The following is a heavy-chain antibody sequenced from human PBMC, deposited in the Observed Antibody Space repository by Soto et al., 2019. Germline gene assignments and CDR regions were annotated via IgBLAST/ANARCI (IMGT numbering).Heavy chain of an antibody. V-gene: IGHV3-30-3*01. CDR2: ISYDGSNK. CDR3: ARERRWLLYYFDY. J-gene: IGHJ4*02. Sequence: QVQLVESGGGVVQPGRSLRLSCAASGFTFSSYAMHWVRQAPGKGLEWVAVISYDGSNKYHADSVKGRFTISRDNSKNTLYLQMNSLRVEDTAVYYCARERRWLLYYFDYWGQGTLVTVSS. D-gene: IGHD2-15*01. CDR1: GFTFSSYA.